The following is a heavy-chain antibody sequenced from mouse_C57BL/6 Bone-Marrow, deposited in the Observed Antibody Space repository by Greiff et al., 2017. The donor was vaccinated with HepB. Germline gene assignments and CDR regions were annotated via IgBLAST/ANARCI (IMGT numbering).Heavy chain of an antibody. V-gene: IGHV5-4*03. D-gene: IGHD1-1*01. J-gene: IGHJ1*03. CDR2: ISDGGSYT. Sequence: EVKVVESGGGLVKPGGSLKLSCAASGFTFSSYAMSWVRQTPEKRLEWVATISDGGSYTYYPDNVKGRFTISRDNAKNNLYLQMSHLKSEDTAMYYCARVSDYYGSLYWYFDVWGTGTTVTVSS. CDR1: GFTFSSYA. CDR3: ARVSDYYGSLYWYFDV.